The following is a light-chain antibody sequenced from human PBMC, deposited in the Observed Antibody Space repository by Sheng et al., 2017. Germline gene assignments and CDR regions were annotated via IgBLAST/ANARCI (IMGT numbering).Light chain of an antibody. Sequence: SYVLTQPPSVSVVPKQTATISCGGNDIGSKSVHWYHQKAGLAPMLVIYDDDDRPSDIPDRFSGSNFENTATLTISGVEAGDEADYYCQVWDSSSLHWVFGGGTKLTVL. CDR1: DIGSKS. CDR2: DDD. J-gene: IGLJ3*02. CDR3: QVWDSSSLHWV. V-gene: IGLV3-21*02.